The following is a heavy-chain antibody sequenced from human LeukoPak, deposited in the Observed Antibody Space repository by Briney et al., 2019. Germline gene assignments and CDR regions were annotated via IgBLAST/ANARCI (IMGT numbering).Heavy chain of an antibody. D-gene: IGHD3-22*01. CDR2: IKQGGSEK. CDR1: GFIFSNYG. V-gene: IGHV3-7*05. Sequence: GRSLRLSCAASGFIFSNYGMHWVRQAPGKGLEWVANIKQGGSEKYYVDSVKGRFTISRDNAKNSLYLQMNSLRAEDTAVYYCAASSGYYFSHFDYWGQGTLVTVSS. CDR3: AASSGYYFSHFDY. J-gene: IGHJ4*02.